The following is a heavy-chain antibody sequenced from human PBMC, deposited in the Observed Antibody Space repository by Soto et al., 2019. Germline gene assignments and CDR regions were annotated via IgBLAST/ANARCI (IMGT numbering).Heavy chain of an antibody. CDR2: INPNSGGT. J-gene: IGHJ5*02. V-gene: IGHV1-2*02. D-gene: IGHD6-19*01. CDR3: AREAVAGHKWFDP. CDR1: GYSFTNNY. Sequence: ASVKVSCKASGYSFTNNYVSWVRQSPVQGLEWMGWINPNSGGTNYAQKFQGRVTMTRDTSISTAYMELSRLRSDDTAVYYCAREAVAGHKWFDPWGQGTLVTVPQ.